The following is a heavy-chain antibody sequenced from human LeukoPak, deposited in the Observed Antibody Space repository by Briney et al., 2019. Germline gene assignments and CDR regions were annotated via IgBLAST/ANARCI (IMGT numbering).Heavy chain of an antibody. CDR1: GGTFSSYA. D-gene: IGHD3-10*01. J-gene: IGHJ5*02. Sequence: ASVKVSCKASGGTFSSYAISWVRQAPGQGLEWMGGIIPIFGTANYAQRFQGRVTITADESTSTAYMELSSLRSEDTAVYYCAAGGPMITMVRGVIITRRELHWFDPWGQGTLVTVSS. CDR2: IIPIFGTA. CDR3: AAGGPMITMVRGVIITRRELHWFDP. V-gene: IGHV1-69*13.